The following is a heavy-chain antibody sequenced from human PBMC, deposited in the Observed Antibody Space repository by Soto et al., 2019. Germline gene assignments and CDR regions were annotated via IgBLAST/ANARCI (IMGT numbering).Heavy chain of an antibody. D-gene: IGHD5-12*01. Sequence: QVQLVQSGAEEKKPGASVKVSCKASGYTFTSYAMHWVRQAPGQRLEWMGWINAGNGNTKYSQKFQGRVTITRDTSASTANRELSSLRSEATRVYYCARAVVDIVATTPWFDPWGQGTLVTVSS. V-gene: IGHV1-3*05. CDR3: ARAVVDIVATTPWFDP. CDR2: INAGNGNT. CDR1: GYTFTSYA. J-gene: IGHJ5*02.